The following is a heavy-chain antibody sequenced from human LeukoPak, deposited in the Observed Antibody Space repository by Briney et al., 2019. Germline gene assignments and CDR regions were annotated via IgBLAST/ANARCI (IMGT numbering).Heavy chain of an antibody. D-gene: IGHD5-24*01. J-gene: IGHJ4*02. CDR3: ARHVRSGYNFLDY. CDR1: GGSMNNYY. Sequence: PSETLSLTCSVSGGSMNNYYWSWIRQPPWKGLEWIGYIYFSGSSNYNPSLKSRVTMSVDTSKNQFSLKLSSVTAADTAVYYCARHVRSGYNFLDYWGQGNLVTVSS. V-gene: IGHV4-59*08. CDR2: IYFSGSS.